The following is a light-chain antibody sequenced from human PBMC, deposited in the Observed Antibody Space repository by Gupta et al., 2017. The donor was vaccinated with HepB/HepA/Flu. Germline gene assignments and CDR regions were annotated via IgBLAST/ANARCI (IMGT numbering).Light chain of an antibody. Sequence: DIQMTQSPSSLSASVGDRVTITCRANQSISTFLTWYQQRPGKAPKLLIYDATTLQSGVPSRFSGSGSGTDFSLSNVSLQPGDFVTYYCEQNYRAPRAFGEGTRVEV. CDR3: EQNYRAPRA. CDR1: QSISTF. V-gene: IGKV1-39*01. J-gene: IGKJ1*01. CDR2: DAT.